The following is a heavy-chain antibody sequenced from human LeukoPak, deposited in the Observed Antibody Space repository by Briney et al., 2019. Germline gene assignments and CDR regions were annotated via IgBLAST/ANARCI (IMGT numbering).Heavy chain of an antibody. CDR1: GYTFTSYY. J-gene: IGHJ6*03. CDR3: ARGDGDYYMDV. Sequence: ASVKVSCKASGYTFTSYYMHWVRQAPGQGLEWMGIINPSGGSTSYAQKFQGRVTMTRDMSTSTVYMELNSLRSEDTAVYYCARGDGDYYMDVWGKGTTVTDSS. V-gene: IGHV1-46*01. D-gene: IGHD4-17*01. CDR2: INPSGGST.